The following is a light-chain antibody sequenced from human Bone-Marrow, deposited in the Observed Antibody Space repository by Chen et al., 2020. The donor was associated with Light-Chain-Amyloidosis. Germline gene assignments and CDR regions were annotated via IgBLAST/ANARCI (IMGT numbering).Light chain of an antibody. V-gene: IGLV3-1*01. J-gene: IGLJ2*01. CDR2: QDN. Sequence: SFKLTQSPSVSVSPGQTATIACSGDNLGDKYVCWYQRRPGQPPVLFIFQDNKRPSWIPERFSGSNSANTATLTITETQVMDEADYYCQAWDISSGAVFGGGTKLTVL. CDR3: QAWDISSGAV. CDR1: NLGDKY.